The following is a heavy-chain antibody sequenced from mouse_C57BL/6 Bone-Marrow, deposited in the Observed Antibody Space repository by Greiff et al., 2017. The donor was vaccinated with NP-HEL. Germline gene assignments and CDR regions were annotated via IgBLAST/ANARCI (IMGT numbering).Heavy chain of an antibody. CDR3: ARRETEKYFDV. J-gene: IGHJ1*03. Sequence: VQLQQSGPELVKPGASVKISCKASGYSFTGYYMNWVKQSPEKSLEWIGEINPSTGGTTYNQKFKAKATLTVDKSSSTAYMQLKSLTSEDSAVYYCARRETEKYFDVWGTGTTVTVSS. V-gene: IGHV1-42*01. CDR2: INPSTGGT. CDR1: GYSFTGYY.